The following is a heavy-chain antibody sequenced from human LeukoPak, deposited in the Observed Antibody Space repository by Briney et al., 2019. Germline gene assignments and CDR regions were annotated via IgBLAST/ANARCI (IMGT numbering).Heavy chain of an antibody. CDR2: INPNSGGT. V-gene: IGHV1-2*02. CDR1: GYTFTAYY. CDR3: ARSDCSSTSCYDSDWFDP. D-gene: IGHD2-2*01. J-gene: IGHJ5*02. Sequence: GASVKVSCKASGYTFTAYYMHWVRQAPGQRLKWMEWINPNSGGTNYAQKFQGRVTMTRDTSISTAYMELSRLRSDDTAVYYCARSDCSSTSCYDSDWFDPWGQGTLVTVSS.